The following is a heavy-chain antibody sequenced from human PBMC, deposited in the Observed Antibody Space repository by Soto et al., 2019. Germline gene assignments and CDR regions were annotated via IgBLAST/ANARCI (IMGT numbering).Heavy chain of an antibody. Sequence: SETLSLTCTVSGGSIRSSSYYWGWIRQPPGKGLEWIGSIYYSGSTYYNPSLKSRVTISVDTSKNQFSLKLSSVTAADTAVYYCARQGLTIFGVVIYYYYGMDVWRQGTTVTVSS. V-gene: IGHV4-39*01. D-gene: IGHD3-3*01. CDR3: ARQGLTIFGVVIYYYYGMDV. CDR2: IYYSGST. J-gene: IGHJ6*02. CDR1: GGSIRSSSYY.